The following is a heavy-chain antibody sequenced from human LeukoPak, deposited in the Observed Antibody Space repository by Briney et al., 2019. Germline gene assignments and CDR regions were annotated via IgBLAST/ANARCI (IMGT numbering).Heavy chain of an antibody. V-gene: IGHV1-18*01. CDR1: GYTFTSYG. D-gene: IGHD6-13*01. Sequence: ASVKVSCKASGYTFTSYGISWVRQAPGQGLEWMGWISAYNGNTNYAQKLQGRVTMTTDTSTSTAYMELRSLRSDDTAVYYCAVSLSIAAAGYFDYWGQGTLVTVSS. CDR2: ISAYNGNT. CDR3: AVSLSIAAAGYFDY. J-gene: IGHJ4*02.